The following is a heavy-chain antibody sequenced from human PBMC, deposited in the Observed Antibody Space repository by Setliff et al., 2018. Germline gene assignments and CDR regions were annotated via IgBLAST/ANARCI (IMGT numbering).Heavy chain of an antibody. Sequence: ASVKVSCKASGYTFTTYYMHWVRQAPGQGLEWMGIINPSGGYANYAQKFQGRVTMARDTSTSTVYMELSSLRSEDTAVYYCARAPLESGYNYGQGHYFDYWGQGTLVTVSS. J-gene: IGHJ4*02. V-gene: IGHV1-46*01. CDR1: GYTFTTYY. CDR2: INPSGGYA. D-gene: IGHD5-18*01. CDR3: ARAPLESGYNYGQGHYFDY.